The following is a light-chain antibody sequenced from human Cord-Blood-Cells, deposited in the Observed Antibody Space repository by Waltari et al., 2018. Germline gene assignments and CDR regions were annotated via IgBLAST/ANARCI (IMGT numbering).Light chain of an antibody. J-gene: IGLJ1*01. CDR1: SSDVGGYNY. CDR2: DVS. Sequence: QSALTQPASVSGSPGQSITISCTGTSSDVGGYNYVSWYQQHPGKAPKRVMYDVSNRPSGGSNRFSGSKSGNTASLTISGLKAEDEADYYGSSYTSSSTLYVFGTGTKVTGL. V-gene: IGLV2-14*03. CDR3: SSYTSSSTLYV.